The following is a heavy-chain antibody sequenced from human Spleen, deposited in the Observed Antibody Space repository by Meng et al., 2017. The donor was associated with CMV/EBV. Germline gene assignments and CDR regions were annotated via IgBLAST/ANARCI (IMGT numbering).Heavy chain of an antibody. CDR2: IYHSGST. CDR3: ARIERRRILKYCGSDCSTTDY. J-gene: IGHJ4*02. V-gene: IGHV4-4*02. D-gene: IGHD2-21*02. CDR1: GGPISSSNL. Sequence: QVQLQESGPGLVKPSGTLSLTCAVSGGPISSSNLWTWVRQVPGKGLEWIGEIYHSGSTNYNPPLKSRVTISVDKFKNQFSLKLGSVTAADTAVYYCARIERRRILKYCGSDCSTTDYWGQGTLVTVSS.